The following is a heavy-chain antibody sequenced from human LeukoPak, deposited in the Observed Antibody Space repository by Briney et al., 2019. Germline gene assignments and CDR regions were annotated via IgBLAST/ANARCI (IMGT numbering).Heavy chain of an antibody. CDR1: GGSFSGYY. D-gene: IGHD2-15*01. J-gene: IGHJ6*04. Sequence: SETLSLNCAVYGGSFSGYYWRWLRQPPGKGLEWIGEINNSGRTNYNPSLKSRVTISVATSKNQFSLKLSSVTAADTAVYYCARGRRCSGGSCYYYYGMDVWGKGTTVTVSS. CDR2: INNSGRT. CDR3: ARGRRCSGGSCYYYYGMDV. V-gene: IGHV4-34*01.